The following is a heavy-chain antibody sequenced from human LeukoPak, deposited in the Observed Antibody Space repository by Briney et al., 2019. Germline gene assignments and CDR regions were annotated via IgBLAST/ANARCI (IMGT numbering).Heavy chain of an antibody. J-gene: IGHJ4*02. CDR1: GFTFSSYG. CDR3: ARGPFIYYCSSTSCYKGDFDY. D-gene: IGHD2-2*01. Sequence: HPGGSLRLSCAASGFTFSSYGMHWVRQAPGKGLEWVAVISYDGSNKYYADSVKGRFTISRDNSKNTLYLQMNSLRAEDTAVYYCARGPFIYYCSSTSCYKGDFDYWGQGTLVTVSS. CDR2: ISYDGSNK. V-gene: IGHV3-30*03.